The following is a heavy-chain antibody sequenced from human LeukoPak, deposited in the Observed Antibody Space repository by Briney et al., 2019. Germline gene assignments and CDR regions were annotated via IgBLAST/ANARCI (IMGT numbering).Heavy chain of an antibody. J-gene: IGHJ4*02. Sequence: GGSLRLSCAASGFTFSSYSMNWVRQAPGKGLEGVSSINSRRSYIYYADSVKVRFTISRDNAKNSLSLQMNSLRAEDTAVYYCARDRAMVRGVIDYWGQGTLVTVSS. V-gene: IGHV3-21*01. D-gene: IGHD3-10*01. CDR3: ARDRAMVRGVIDY. CDR2: INSRRSYI. CDR1: GFTFSSYS.